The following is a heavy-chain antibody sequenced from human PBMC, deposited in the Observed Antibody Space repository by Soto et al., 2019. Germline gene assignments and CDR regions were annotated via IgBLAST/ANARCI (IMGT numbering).Heavy chain of an antibody. CDR3: ARVPDS. Sequence: QVQLQESGPGLVKPSQTLSLTCTVSGGSISSGGYSWSWIRQHPGKGLEWIGYIYYSGSTYYNPSLKSRVTIAVDTSKNQCSLKRTSVTAADTSVYYGARVPDSWGQGTLVTVSS. CDR1: GGSISSGGYS. CDR2: IYYSGST. V-gene: IGHV4-31*03. J-gene: IGHJ4*02.